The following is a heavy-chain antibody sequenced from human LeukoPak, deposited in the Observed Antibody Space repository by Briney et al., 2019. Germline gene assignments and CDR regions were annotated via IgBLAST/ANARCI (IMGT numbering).Heavy chain of an antibody. CDR3: ARDWSSALDY. CDR1: GFTFSNYG. Sequence: GGSLRLSCAASGFTFSNYGMHWVRQAPGRGLEWVAVISYDGSNKYYADSVKGRFTISRDNSKNTLYLQMNSLRAEDTAVYYCARDWSSALDYWGQGTLVTVSS. J-gene: IGHJ4*02. CDR2: ISYDGSNK. V-gene: IGHV3-30*03. D-gene: IGHD6-25*01.